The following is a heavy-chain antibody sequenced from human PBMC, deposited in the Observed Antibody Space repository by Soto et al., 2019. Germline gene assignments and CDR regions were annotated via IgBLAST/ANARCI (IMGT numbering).Heavy chain of an antibody. CDR2: INHSGST. CDR3: ARERVLVVPAAIYYYYYMDV. CDR1: GGSFSGYY. J-gene: IGHJ6*03. Sequence: SETLSLTCAVYGGSFSGYYWSWIRQPPGKGLEWIGEINHSGSTNYNPSLKSRVTISVDTSKNQFSLKLSSVTAADTAVYYCARERVLVVPAAIYYYYYMDVWGKGTTVTVSS. V-gene: IGHV4-34*01. D-gene: IGHD2-2*01.